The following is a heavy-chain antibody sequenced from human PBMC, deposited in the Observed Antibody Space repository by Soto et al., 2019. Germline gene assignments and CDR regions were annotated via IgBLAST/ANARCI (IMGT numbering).Heavy chain of an antibody. CDR2: IYPGDSDT. CDR1: GYSFTNYW. Sequence: GESLKISCNGSGYSFTNYWIGWVRQMPGKGLEWMGVIYPGDSDTTYSPSFQGQVTISADKSISTAYLQWSSLKASDTAMYYCARTSAAGKYYYGMAVWGQGTTVTVSS. J-gene: IGHJ6*02. V-gene: IGHV5-51*01. D-gene: IGHD6-13*01. CDR3: ARTSAAGKYYYGMAV.